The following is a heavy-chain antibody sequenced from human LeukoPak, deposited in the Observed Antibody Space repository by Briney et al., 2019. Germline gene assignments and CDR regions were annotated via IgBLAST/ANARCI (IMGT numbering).Heavy chain of an antibody. CDR3: ARDPSRIAAAGSDY. J-gene: IGHJ4*02. CDR2: IIPIFGTA. Sequence: SVKVSCKASGGTLSSYAISWVRQAPGQGLEWMGGIIPIFGTANYAQKFQCRVTITADESTSTAYMELSSLRSEDTAVYYCARDPSRIAAAGSDYWGQGTLVTVSS. D-gene: IGHD6-13*01. V-gene: IGHV1-69*13. CDR1: GGTLSSYA.